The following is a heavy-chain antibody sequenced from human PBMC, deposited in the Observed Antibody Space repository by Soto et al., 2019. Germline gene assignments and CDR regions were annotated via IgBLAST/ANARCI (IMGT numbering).Heavy chain of an antibody. CDR1: GGSISTYY. V-gene: IGHV4-59*01. Sequence: QVQLQESGPGLMKHSETLSLICTVSGGSISTYYWSWIRQPPGKGLEWIGYNYYSGNGNYNPSLKSRVTISVDTSKNQFSLKLSSVTAADTALYYCARHGGSYSFDYWGQGTLVTVSS. CDR3: ARHGGSYSFDY. CDR2: NYYSGNG. J-gene: IGHJ4*02. D-gene: IGHD1-26*01.